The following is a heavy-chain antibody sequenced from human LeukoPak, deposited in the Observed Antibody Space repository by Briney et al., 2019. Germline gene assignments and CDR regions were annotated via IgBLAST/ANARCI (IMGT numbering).Heavy chain of an antibody. Sequence: PSETLSLTCAVSGYSISSGYYWGWIRQPPGKGLEWIGSIYHSGSTYYNPSLKSRVTISVDTSKNQFSLKLSSVTAADTAVYYCARDWGLGSHLYYFDYWGQGTLVTVPS. V-gene: IGHV4-38-2*02. CDR2: IYHSGST. D-gene: IGHD1-26*01. CDR3: ARDWGLGSHLYYFDY. J-gene: IGHJ4*02. CDR1: GYSISSGYY.